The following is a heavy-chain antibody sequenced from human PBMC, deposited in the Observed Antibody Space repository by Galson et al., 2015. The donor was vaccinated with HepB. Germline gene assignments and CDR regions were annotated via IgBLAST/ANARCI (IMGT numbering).Heavy chain of an antibody. Sequence: PALVKPTQTLTLTCSFSGFSLSASGVGVGWIRQPPGKALEWLALIYWDDDKRYSPSLKSRLSITKDTSKNQVVLTMTNMDPVDTATYYCVHRHSYDFLDYRGQGTLVTVSS. CDR3: VHRHSYDFLDY. J-gene: IGHJ4*02. CDR1: GFSLSASGVG. CDR2: IYWDDDK. D-gene: IGHD3-3*01. V-gene: IGHV2-5*02.